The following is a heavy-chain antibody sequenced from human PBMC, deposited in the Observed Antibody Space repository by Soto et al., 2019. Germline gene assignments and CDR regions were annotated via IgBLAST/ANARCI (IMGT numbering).Heavy chain of an antibody. CDR1: GGSISSSSYY. D-gene: IGHD2-2*01. Sequence: PSETLSLTCTVSGGSISSSSYYWGWIRQPPGKGLEWIGSIYYSGSTYYNPSLKSRVTISVDTSKNQFSLKLSSVTAADTAVYYCARHAGDCSSTSCYEFRHSYYYYYMDVWGKGTTVTVSS. CDR2: IYYSGST. V-gene: IGHV4-39*01. CDR3: ARHAGDCSSTSCYEFRHSYYYYYMDV. J-gene: IGHJ6*03.